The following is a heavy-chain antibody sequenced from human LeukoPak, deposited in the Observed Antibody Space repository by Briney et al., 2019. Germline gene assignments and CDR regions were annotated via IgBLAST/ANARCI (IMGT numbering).Heavy chain of an antibody. V-gene: IGHV4-31*03. CDR3: ANYGSGSYRFDP. Sequence: PSETLSLTCTVSGGSISSGDYYWSWIRQHPGKGLEWIGYIHHSGSTYYNPSLKSRLIISLDTSKNQFSLKLNSVTAADTAVYYCANYGSGSYRFDPWGQGTLVTVSS. D-gene: IGHD3-10*01. CDR1: GGSISSGDYY. CDR2: IHHSGST. J-gene: IGHJ5*02.